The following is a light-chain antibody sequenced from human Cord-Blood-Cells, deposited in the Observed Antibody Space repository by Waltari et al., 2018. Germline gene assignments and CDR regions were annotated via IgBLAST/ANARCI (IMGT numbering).Light chain of an antibody. CDR2: KAS. Sequence: EIQMTQSPSTLSASVGHRVPITCRASQSISSWLAWYQQKPGKAPKLLIYKASSLESGVPSRFSGSGSGTEFTLTISSLQPDDFATYYCQQYNSYWTFGQGTKVEIK. J-gene: IGKJ1*01. V-gene: IGKV1-5*03. CDR3: QQYNSYWT. CDR1: QSISSW.